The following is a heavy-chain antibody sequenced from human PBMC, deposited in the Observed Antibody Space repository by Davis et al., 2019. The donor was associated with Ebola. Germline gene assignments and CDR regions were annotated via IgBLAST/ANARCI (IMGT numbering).Heavy chain of an antibody. Sequence: GESLKISCAASGFTFSSYWMSWVRQAPGKGLVWVSRIKTDGSMTGYGASVQGRFTISRDNAKNTLYLQMNSLRAEDTAVYYCAREAGGNFDWLLLGAFDIWGQGTMVTVSS. CDR2: IKTDGSMT. D-gene: IGHD3-9*01. V-gene: IGHV3-74*01. CDR1: GFTFSSYW. CDR3: AREAGGNFDWLLLGAFDI. J-gene: IGHJ3*02.